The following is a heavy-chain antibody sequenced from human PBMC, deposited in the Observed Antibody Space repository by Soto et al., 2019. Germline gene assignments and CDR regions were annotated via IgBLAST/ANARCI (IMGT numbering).Heavy chain of an antibody. V-gene: IGHV1-69*06. CDR1: GGTFNTLS. CDR3: TTRDQGRFDH. CDR2: IIPFFYST. J-gene: IGHJ4*02. D-gene: IGHD2-2*01. Sequence: QVQLVQSGAEGKRPGSSVKVSCTPSGGTFNTLSINWVRQAPGQGLEWMGAIIPFFYSTNYAQKFQDRVTITADKSLGTAYMELTSLRSDDTAVYYCTTRDQGRFDHWGQGTPLTVSS.